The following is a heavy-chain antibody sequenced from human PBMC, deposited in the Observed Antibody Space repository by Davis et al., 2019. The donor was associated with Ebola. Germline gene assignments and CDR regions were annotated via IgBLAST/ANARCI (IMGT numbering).Heavy chain of an antibody. CDR3: ARMSGWYYFDY. D-gene: IGHD6-19*01. V-gene: IGHV4-61*01. J-gene: IGHJ4*02. CDR2: VYSSGGT. Sequence: MPSETLSLTCTVSGGSVNSASHYWSWIRQPPGKGLEWIGYVYSSGGTEYNPSLKSRVIMSVDTSKSQFSLKLTSVTAADTAVYYCARMSGWYYFDYWGQGTLVPVSS. CDR1: GGSVNSASHY.